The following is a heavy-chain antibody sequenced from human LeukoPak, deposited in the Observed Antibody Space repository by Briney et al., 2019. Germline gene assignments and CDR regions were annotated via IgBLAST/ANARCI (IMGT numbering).Heavy chain of an antibody. CDR1: GFTFSSYS. Sequence: PGGSLRLSCAASGFTFSSYSMNWVRQAPGKGLEWVSSISTGTSIIYYADSVKGRFTVSRDNGKNSLSLQLRSLRAEDTALYYCARAAYNWNWGQGTLVTVSS. D-gene: IGHD1-20*01. CDR3: ARAAYNWN. J-gene: IGHJ4*02. V-gene: IGHV3-21*04. CDR2: ISTGTSII.